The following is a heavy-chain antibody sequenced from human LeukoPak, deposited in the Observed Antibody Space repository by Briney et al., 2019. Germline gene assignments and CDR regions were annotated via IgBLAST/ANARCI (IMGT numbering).Heavy chain of an antibody. V-gene: IGHV4-59*01. D-gene: IGHD4-17*01. CDR2: IYYSGST. Sequence: SETLSLTCTVSGGSISSYYWSWIRQPPGKGLEWIGHIYYSGSTNYNPSLKSRVTISVDTSKNQFSLKLSSVTAADTAVYYCARVMQYTTAFDPWGQGTLVTVSS. CDR1: GGSISSYY. CDR3: ARVMQYTTAFDP. J-gene: IGHJ5*02.